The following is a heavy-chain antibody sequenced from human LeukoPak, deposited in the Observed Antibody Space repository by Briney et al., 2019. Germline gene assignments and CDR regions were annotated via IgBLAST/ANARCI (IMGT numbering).Heavy chain of an antibody. D-gene: IGHD1-26*01. J-gene: IGHJ4*02. CDR1: GYTFTSYA. Sequence: ASVKVSCKASGYTFTSYAMHWVRQAPGQRLEWMGWINAGNGNTKYSQKFQGRVTITRDTSASTAYMELSGLRSEDTAVYYCARDLWGRGSYIEYYFDYWGQGTLVTVSS. CDR2: INAGNGNT. CDR3: ARDLWGRGSYIEYYFDY. V-gene: IGHV1-3*01.